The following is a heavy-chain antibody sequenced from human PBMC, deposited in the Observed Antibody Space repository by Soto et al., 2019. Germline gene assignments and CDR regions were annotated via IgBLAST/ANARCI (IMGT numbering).Heavy chain of an antibody. CDR2: IYHSGST. Sequence: SENLSLTCALYGVSIFSCCYSWSWIRQPPGKGLEWIGYIYHSGSTYYNPSLKSRVTISVDRSKNQFSLNLSSVTAADTAVYYCARDPGVWGQGTLVTVS. J-gene: IGHJ4*02. CDR1: GVSIFSCCYS. CDR3: ARDPGV. V-gene: IGHV4-30-2*01. D-gene: IGHD3-10*01.